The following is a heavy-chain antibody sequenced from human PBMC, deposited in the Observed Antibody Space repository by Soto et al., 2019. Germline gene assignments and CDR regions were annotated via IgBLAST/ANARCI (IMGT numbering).Heavy chain of an antibody. V-gene: IGHV4-31*02. CDR3: ARTPSDCLGGRCYSPDY. Sequence: WTWIRQHPGKGLEWIAYIYYNGRTSYNPSLKSRVAISIDTSKNQFSLKLSSVTAADTAVYYCARTPSDCLGGRCYSPDYWGQGTLVTASS. D-gene: IGHD2-15*01. J-gene: IGHJ4*02. CDR2: IYYNGRT.